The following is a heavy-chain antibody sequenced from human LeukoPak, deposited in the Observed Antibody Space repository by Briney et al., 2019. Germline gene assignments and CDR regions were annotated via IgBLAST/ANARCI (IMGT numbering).Heavy chain of an antibody. J-gene: IGHJ3*02. CDR3: ARDSYCGGDCYVRAFDI. D-gene: IGHD2-21*02. V-gene: IGHV1-69*06. CDR2: IIPIFGTA. Sequence: ASVKVSCKASGGTFSSYAISWVRQAPGQGLEWMGGIIPIFGTANYAQTFQGRVTITADKSTSTAYMELSSLRSEDTAVYYCARDSYCGGDCYVRAFDIWGQGTMVTVSS. CDR1: GGTFSSYA.